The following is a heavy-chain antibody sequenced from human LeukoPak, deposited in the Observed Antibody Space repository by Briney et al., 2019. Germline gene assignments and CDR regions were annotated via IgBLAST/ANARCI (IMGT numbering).Heavy chain of an antibody. CDR2: IKQDGSEK. J-gene: IGHJ5*02. D-gene: IGHD2-2*01. V-gene: IGHV3-7*01. CDR3: ARDRVQYQLLNRFDP. Sequence: GGSLRLSCAASGFTFSSYWMSWVRQAPGKGMEWVANIKQDGSEKYYVDSVKGRFTISRDNAKNSLYLQMNSLRAEDTAVYYCARDRVQYQLLNRFDPWGQGTLVTVSS. CDR1: GFTFSSYW.